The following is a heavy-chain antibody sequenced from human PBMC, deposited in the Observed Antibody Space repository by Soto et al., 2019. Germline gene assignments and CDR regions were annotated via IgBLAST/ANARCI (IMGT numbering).Heavy chain of an antibody. CDR1: GGSISGYD. J-gene: IGHJ4*02. Sequence: LETLCLTCSVSGGSISGYDGSWIRQPPGKGLEWIGYIYYSGSTNYNPSLKSRVTISVDTSKNQFSLKLSSVTAADTAVYYCARAWGYYFDYWGQGTLVTVSS. CDR3: ARAWGYYFDY. D-gene: IGHD3-16*01. V-gene: IGHV4-59*01. CDR2: IYYSGST.